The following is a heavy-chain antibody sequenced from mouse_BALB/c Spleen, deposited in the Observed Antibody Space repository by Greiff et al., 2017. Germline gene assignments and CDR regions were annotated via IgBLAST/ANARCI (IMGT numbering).Heavy chain of an antibody. V-gene: IGHV1S135*01. CDR2: IDPFNGGT. CDR3: ARRVVYFDY. CDR1: GYSFTSYY. J-gene: IGHJ2*01. Sequence: EVKLQQSGPELMKPGASVKISCKASGYSFTSYYMHWVKQSHGKSLEWIGYIDPFNGGTSYNQKFKGKATLTVDKSSSTAYMHLSSLTSEDSAVYYCARRVVYFDYWGQGTTLTVSS.